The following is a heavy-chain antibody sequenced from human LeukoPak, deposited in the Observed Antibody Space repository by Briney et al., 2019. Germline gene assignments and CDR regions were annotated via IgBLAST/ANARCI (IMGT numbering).Heavy chain of an antibody. CDR1: GGSISSYY. D-gene: IGHD1-26*01. J-gene: IGHJ5*02. CDR3: ARRSLSERELSWFDP. CDR2: IYTSGST. Sequence: PSETLSLTCTVSGGSISSYYWSWIRQPPGKGLEWIGYIYTSGSTNYNPSLKSRVTISVDTSKNQFSLKLSSVTAADTAVYYCARRSLSERELSWFDPWGQGTLVTVSS. V-gene: IGHV4-4*09.